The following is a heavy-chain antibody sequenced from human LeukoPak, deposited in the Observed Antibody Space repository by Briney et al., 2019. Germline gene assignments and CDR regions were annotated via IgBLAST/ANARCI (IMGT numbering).Heavy chain of an antibody. V-gene: IGHV3-53*01. CDR2: IYSDATT. J-gene: IGHJ5*02. CDR3: ARDLGQYYDTSDNWFDP. Sequence: GGSLRLSCAASGFTVSTNYVSWVRQAPGKGLEWVSIIYSDATTSYADSVRGRFTISRDNAKNTLNLQMNSLRAEDTAVYYCARDLGQYYDTSDNWFDPWGQGTLVTVSS. CDR1: GFTVSTNY. D-gene: IGHD3-22*01.